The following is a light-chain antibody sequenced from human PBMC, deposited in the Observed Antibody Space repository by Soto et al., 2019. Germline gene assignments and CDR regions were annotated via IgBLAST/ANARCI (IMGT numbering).Light chain of an antibody. V-gene: IGKV1-5*01. CDR3: QQYNSYSGT. Sequence: DIQMTQSPSTLSASVGDRVTITCRASQSIGRWLAWYQQKPGTAPKLLIYDASTLKSGVPSRFSGSGSGTEFTLTISSLQPDDFATYYCQQYNSYSGTFGQGTKVEIK. CDR1: QSIGRW. CDR2: DAS. J-gene: IGKJ1*01.